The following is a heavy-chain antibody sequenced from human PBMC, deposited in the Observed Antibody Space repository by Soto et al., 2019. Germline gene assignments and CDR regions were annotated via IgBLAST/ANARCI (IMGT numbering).Heavy chain of an antibody. J-gene: IGHJ4*02. CDR1: GGTFSSYT. CDR3: ARGYSGYFFDY. D-gene: IGHD5-12*01. CDR2: IIPILGIA. Sequence: GASVKVSCKASGGTFSSYTISWVRQAPGQGLEWMGRIIPILGIANYAQKFQGRVTITADKSTSTAYTELSSLRSEDTAVYYCARGYSGYFFDYWGQGTLVTVSS. V-gene: IGHV1-69*02.